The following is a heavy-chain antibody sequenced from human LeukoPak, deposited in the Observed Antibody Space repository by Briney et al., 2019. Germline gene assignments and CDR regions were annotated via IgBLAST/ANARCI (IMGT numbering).Heavy chain of an antibody. V-gene: IGHV4-39*07. CDR3: AKDHESDGYPCLDH. CDR2: IYYSGST. CDR1: GGSISSSSYY. Sequence: SETLSLTCTVSGGSISSSSYYWGWIRQPPGTGLEWIGSIYYSGSTYYNPSLKSRVTISVDTSKNQFSLKLSSVTAADTAVYYCAKDHESDGYPCLDHWGLGTLVPVSS. J-gene: IGHJ4*02. D-gene: IGHD3-22*01.